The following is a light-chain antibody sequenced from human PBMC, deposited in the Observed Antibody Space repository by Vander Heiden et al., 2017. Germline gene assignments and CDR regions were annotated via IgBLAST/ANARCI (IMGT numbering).Light chain of an antibody. CDR1: SGAVTSGHF. CDR3: LISYDNIRV. J-gene: IGLJ3*02. V-gene: IGLV7-46*01. Sequence: QAVLTQEPSLAVSPGETVTFTCGSSSGAVTSGHFPYWFQQKPGQAPRTLIHDTNNKYSWTPARFSGSLLGGKAALTLSGVQPEDEADYYCLISYDNIRVFGGGTKLTVL. CDR2: DTN.